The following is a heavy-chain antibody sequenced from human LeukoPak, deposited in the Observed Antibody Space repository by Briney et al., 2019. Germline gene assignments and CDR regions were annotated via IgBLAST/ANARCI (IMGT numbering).Heavy chain of an antibody. Sequence: GGSLRLSCAASGFTFSSYAMSWVRQAPGKGLEWVSGISGSGGSTYYADSVKGRFTISRDNSKNTLYLQMNSLRAEDTAVYSCAKGWSNYFDYWGQGTLVTVSS. V-gene: IGHV3-23*01. CDR2: ISGSGGST. CDR3: AKGWSNYFDY. D-gene: IGHD3-3*01. CDR1: GFTFSSYA. J-gene: IGHJ4*02.